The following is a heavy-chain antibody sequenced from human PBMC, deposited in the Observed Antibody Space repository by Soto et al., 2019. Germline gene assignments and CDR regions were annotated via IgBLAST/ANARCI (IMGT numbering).Heavy chain of an antibody. J-gene: IGHJ5*02. CDR3: GGDRSRGGSRNGFAP. D-gene: IGHD2-15*01. Sequence: QVQLVQSGAEVKKPGASVKVSCKASGYTFTSYGISWVRQAPGQGLEWMGWISAYNGNTNYAQKLQGRVTMTTDTPPSTAYRELGSRRSDDTAVYSGGGDRSRGGSRNGFAPWGQGTLVTVSS. CDR2: ISAYNGNT. V-gene: IGHV1-18*01. CDR1: GYTFTSYG.